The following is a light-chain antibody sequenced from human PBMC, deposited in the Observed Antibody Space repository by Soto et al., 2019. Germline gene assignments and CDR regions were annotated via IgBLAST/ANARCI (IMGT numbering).Light chain of an antibody. CDR2: AAS. CDR1: QGISSY. CDR3: QHYNSYSEA. J-gene: IGKJ1*01. V-gene: IGKV1-27*01. Sequence: DIQMTQSPSSLSASVGDRVTITCRASQGISSYLAWYQQKPGKVPKLLISAASTLQSGVPSRFSGGGSGTHFTLTISSLQPEDVATYYCQHYNSYSEAFGQGTKV.